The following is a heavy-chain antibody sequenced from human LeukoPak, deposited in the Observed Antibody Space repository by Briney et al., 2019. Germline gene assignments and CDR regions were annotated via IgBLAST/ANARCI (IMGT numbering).Heavy chain of an antibody. CDR2: IFYSGNT. V-gene: IGHV4-39*01. CDR1: GGSISSSSYY. D-gene: IGHD5/OR15-5a*01. CDR3: ARPDRS. Sequence: SETLSLTCTVSGGSISSSSYYWGWIRQPPGKGLEWIGGIFYSGNTYYNPSLKSRVTISVDTSKNQFSLNLRSVTASDTAVYYCARPDRSWGQGTMVTVSS. J-gene: IGHJ3*01.